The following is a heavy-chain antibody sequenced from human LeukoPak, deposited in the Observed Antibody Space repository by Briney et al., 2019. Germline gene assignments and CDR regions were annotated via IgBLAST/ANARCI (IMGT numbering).Heavy chain of an antibody. J-gene: IGHJ3*01. CDR2: ISSSGTSI. V-gene: IGHV3-48*03. CDR1: GFTFNTYE. D-gene: IGHD5-18*01. Sequence: PGGSLRLSCAASGFTFNTYEMNWVRQAPGKGLEWVAYISSSGTSIHYADSVEGRFTVSRDNAKNSVYLQMNSLRAEDTTVYYCARGGNYGYLWNAFDLWGQGTMVTVSS. CDR3: ARGGNYGYLWNAFDL.